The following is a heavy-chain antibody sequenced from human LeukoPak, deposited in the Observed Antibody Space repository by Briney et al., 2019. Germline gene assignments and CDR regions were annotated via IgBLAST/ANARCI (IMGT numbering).Heavy chain of an antibody. Sequence: SVKVSCKASGGTFSSYAISWVRQAPGQGLEWMGGIIPIFGTANYAQKFQGRVTITTDESTSTAYMELSSLRSEDTAVYYCARGWSDGIAVAGQFDYWGQGTLATVSS. CDR3: ARGWSDGIAVAGQFDY. CDR1: GGTFSSYA. V-gene: IGHV1-69*05. CDR2: IIPIFGTA. J-gene: IGHJ4*02. D-gene: IGHD6-19*01.